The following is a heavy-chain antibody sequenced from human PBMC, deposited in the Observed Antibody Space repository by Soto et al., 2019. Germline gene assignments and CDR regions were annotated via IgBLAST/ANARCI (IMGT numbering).Heavy chain of an antibody. D-gene: IGHD4-17*01. J-gene: IGHJ5*02. CDR3: ARGGYGDYVDWFDP. CDR2: ISAYNGNT. V-gene: IGHV1-18*01. CDR1: GYTFTSYG. Sequence: GASVKVSCKASGYTFTSYGISWVRQAPGQGLEWMGWISAYNGNTNFAQKFQGRVTMTTDTSMSTAYMELRSLRSDDTAVYYCARGGYGDYVDWFDPWGQGTLVTVSS.